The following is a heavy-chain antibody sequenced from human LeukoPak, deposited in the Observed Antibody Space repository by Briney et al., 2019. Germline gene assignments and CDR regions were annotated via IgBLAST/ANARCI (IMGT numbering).Heavy chain of an antibody. CDR3: ASLLRIAVPGNNYYYGMDV. CDR2: IYYSGST. CDR1: GGSVSGSYDY. Sequence: SETLSLTCSVSGGSVSGSYDYWGWIRQPPGKGLEWIGSIYYSGSTYYNPSLKSRVTISLDTSKNQFSLKLTSVTAADTAVYYCASLLRIAVPGNNYYYGMDVWGQGTTVTVSS. J-gene: IGHJ6*02. V-gene: IGHV4-39*07. D-gene: IGHD6-19*01.